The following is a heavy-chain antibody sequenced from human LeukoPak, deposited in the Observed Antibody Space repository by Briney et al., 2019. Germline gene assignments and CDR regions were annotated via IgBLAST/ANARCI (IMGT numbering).Heavy chain of an antibody. CDR2: TRSKVRKYAT. V-gene: IGHV3-72*01. CDR3: ARDGAEGDDSAFDV. D-gene: IGHD3-22*01. CDR1: GFTLRDYH. J-gene: IGHJ3*01. Sequence: GSLRLSCVGSGFTLRDYHMDWVRQAPGMGLEWVGRTRSKVRKYATEYAASVKGRFTISRDESENSVFLHLSSLTVEDTALYYCARDGAEGDDSAFDVWGQGTMVTVSS.